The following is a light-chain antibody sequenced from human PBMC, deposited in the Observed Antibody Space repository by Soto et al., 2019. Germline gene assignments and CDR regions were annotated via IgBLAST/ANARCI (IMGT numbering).Light chain of an antibody. J-gene: IGKJ2*01. V-gene: IGKV3-11*01. Sequence: EIVLTQSPATLSLSPGERATLSCRASQSVSSYLAWYHQKPGPDPRLLIYDASNRATGIPARFSGSGSGTDFTLTISSLEPEGCAVYYCQQRSNWPPFTCGQGTKLEIK. CDR2: DAS. CDR1: QSVSSY. CDR3: QQRSNWPPFT.